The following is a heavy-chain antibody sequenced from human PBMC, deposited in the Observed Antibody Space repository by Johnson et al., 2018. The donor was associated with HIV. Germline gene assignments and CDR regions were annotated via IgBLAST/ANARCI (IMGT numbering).Heavy chain of an antibody. D-gene: IGHD6-13*01. Sequence: QVQLVESGGGVVQPGGSLRLSCAASGFTFSSYGMHWVRQTPGKGLEWVAVMWYDGSNKYYADSVKGRFTISRDNSKNTLYLQMNSLRAEDTAIYYCAKCIWGSSLIDAFDIWGQGTMVTVSS. CDR3: AKCIWGSSLIDAFDI. CDR1: GFTFSSYG. CDR2: MWYDGSNK. V-gene: IGHV3-33*06. J-gene: IGHJ3*02.